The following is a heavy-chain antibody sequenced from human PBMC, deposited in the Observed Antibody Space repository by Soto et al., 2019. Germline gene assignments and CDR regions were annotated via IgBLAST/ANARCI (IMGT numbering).Heavy chain of an antibody. J-gene: IGHJ6*03. Sequence: GASVKVSCKASGYTFTSYGISWVRQAPGQGLEWMGWISAYNGNTNYAQKLQGRVTMTTDTSTSTAYMELRSLRSDDTAVYYCAREALPGGFGYYHYMDVWGKGTTVTVSS. V-gene: IGHV1-18*01. CDR2: ISAYNGNT. CDR3: AREALPGGFGYYHYMDV. CDR1: GYTFTSYG. D-gene: IGHD5-12*01.